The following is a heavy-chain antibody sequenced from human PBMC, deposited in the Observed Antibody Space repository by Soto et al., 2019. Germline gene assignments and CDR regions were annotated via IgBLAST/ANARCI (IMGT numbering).Heavy chain of an antibody. V-gene: IGHV3-48*02. CDR2: ISSSSSTI. CDR3: ASHYDSRGYYYYYYGMDV. Sequence: GGSLRLSCAASGFTFSSYSMNWVRQAPGKGLEWVSYISSSSSTIYYADSVKGRFTISRDNAKNSLYLQMNSLRDEDTAVYYCASHYDSRGYYYYYYGMDVWGQGTTVTVSS. J-gene: IGHJ6*02. D-gene: IGHD3-22*01. CDR1: GFTFSSYS.